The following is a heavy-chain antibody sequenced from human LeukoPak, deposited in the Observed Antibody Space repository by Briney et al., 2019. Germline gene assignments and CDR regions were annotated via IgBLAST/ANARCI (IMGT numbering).Heavy chain of an antibody. CDR2: IYYSGST. V-gene: IGHV4-59*12. CDR1: GGSISSYY. Sequence: SETLPLTCTVSGGSISSYYWSWIRQPPGKGLEWIGYIYYSGSTNYNPSLKSRVTISVDTSENQFSLKLSSVTAADTAVYYCARERVLYYDILTGYRNDAFDIWGQGTMVTVSS. D-gene: IGHD3-9*01. CDR3: ARERVLYYDILTGYRNDAFDI. J-gene: IGHJ3*02.